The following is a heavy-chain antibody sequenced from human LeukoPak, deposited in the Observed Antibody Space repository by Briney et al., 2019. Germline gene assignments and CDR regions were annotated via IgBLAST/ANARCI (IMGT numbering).Heavy chain of an antibody. Sequence: GGSPRLSCAASGFTFSGYAMSWVRQSPGKGLEWVSAIRGSGGSTYYADSVRGRFTISRDNSKNTLYLQTNNLRAEDTAMYYCAKLQHTGCGLASGFDYWGQGTLVTVSS. CDR1: GFTFSGYA. D-gene: IGHD1-1*01. CDR3: AKLQHTGCGLASGFDY. J-gene: IGHJ4*02. CDR2: IRGSGGST. V-gene: IGHV3-23*01.